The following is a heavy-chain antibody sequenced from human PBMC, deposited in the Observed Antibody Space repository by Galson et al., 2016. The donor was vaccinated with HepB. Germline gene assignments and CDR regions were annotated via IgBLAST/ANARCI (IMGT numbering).Heavy chain of an antibody. D-gene: IGHD3-22*01. Sequence: SVKVSCKASGYFFSTFGISWVRQAPGQGLEWMGWVNANNGKTKYAEKFKDRVTMTTDPYTTTAYMELRSLRSDDTAVYFCAREFNEAYVESGGYDYVWWFDPWGQGTLVTVSS. V-gene: IGHV1-18*01. CDR1: GYFFSTFG. CDR2: VNANNGKT. J-gene: IGHJ5*02. CDR3: AREFNEAYVESGGYDYVWWFDP.